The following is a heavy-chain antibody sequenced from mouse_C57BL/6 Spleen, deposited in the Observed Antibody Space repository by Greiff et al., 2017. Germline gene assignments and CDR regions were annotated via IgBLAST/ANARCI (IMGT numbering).Heavy chain of an antibody. CDR2: IEPENGDT. J-gene: IGHJ3*01. Sequence: EVQLQQSGAELVRPGASVKLSCTASGFNIKDDYMHWVKQRPEQGLEWIGWIEPENGDTEYASKFQGKATITADTSSNTAYLQLSSLTSEDTAVYYCTTRGDYDEVWFAYWGQGTLVTVSA. CDR1: GFNIKDDY. D-gene: IGHD2-4*01. CDR3: TTRGDYDEVWFAY. V-gene: IGHV14-4*01.